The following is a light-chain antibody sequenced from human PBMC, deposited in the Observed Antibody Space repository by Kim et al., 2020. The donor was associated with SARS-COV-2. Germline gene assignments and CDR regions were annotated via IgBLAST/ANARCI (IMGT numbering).Light chain of an antibody. Sequence: ASVGDRVTITCRPSLILSISLNWYQQGPGIAPKLLIYSASSLQSGVPSRFSGRGSGTDFTLTISSLQPEDFATYYCPHRYNSPRAFGQGTKVDI. CDR3: PHRYNSPRA. J-gene: IGKJ1*01. CDR1: LILSIS. V-gene: IGKV1-39*01. CDR2: SAS.